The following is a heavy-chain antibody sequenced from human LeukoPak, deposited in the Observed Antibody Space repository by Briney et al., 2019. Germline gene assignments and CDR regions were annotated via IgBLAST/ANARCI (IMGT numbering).Heavy chain of an antibody. J-gene: IGHJ4*02. Sequence: PGGSLRLSCVDSGFTFTNAWMGWVRQAPGKGLEWIGRIKSKTDGETTNYAAPVRGRFTISRDDSKSAVYLQMNSLKLEDTAVYYCTTDLGTYYHGSQRLIPIDYWGQGTLVTVSS. CDR2: IKSKTDGETT. D-gene: IGHD3-10*01. CDR1: GFTFTNAW. CDR3: TTDLGTYYHGSQRLIPIDY. V-gene: IGHV3-15*01.